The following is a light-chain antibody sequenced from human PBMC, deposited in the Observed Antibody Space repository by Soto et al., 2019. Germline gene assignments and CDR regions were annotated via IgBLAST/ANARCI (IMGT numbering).Light chain of an antibody. CDR3: SSYAGSKSLGV. CDR1: SSDVGGYNY. J-gene: IGLJ2*01. CDR2: EVN. V-gene: IGLV2-8*01. Sequence: QSALTQPPSASGSPGQSVTISCTGTSSDVGGYNYVSWYQHHPGKAPKLMIYEVNKRPSGVSDRFSGSKSGNTASLTVSGLQAEDEADYYCSSYAGSKSLGVFGGGTKVTVL.